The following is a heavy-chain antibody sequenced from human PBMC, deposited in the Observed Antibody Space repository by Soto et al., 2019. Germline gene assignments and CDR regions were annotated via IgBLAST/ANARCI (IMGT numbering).Heavy chain of an antibody. V-gene: IGHV3-30*18. CDR3: AKDYVSVTTYYYGMDV. CDR2: TSHDGSDK. Sequence: QVQLVESGGAVVQPGRSLRLSCAASDFTFSNYGMHWVRQAPGKGLEWVAVTSHDGSDKYYADSVKGRFTISRDNSKNTLYLQMNSLRAEDTAVYYCAKDYVSVTTYYYGMDVWGQGTTVTVSS. CDR1: DFTFSNYG. D-gene: IGHD4-4*01. J-gene: IGHJ6*02.